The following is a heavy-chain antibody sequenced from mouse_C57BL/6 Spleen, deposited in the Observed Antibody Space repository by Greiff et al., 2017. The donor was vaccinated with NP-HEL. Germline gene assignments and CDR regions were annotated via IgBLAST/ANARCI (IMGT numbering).Heavy chain of an antibody. D-gene: IGHD2-10*02. Sequence: VQLQQPGAELVRPGTSVKLSCKASGYTFTSYWMHWVKQRPGQGLEWIGVIDPSDSYTNYNQKFKGKATLTVDTSSSTAYMQLSSLTSEDSAVYYCARTSNYFDYWGQGTTLTVSS. V-gene: IGHV1-59*01. CDR3: ARTSNYFDY. CDR1: GYTFTSYW. J-gene: IGHJ2*01. CDR2: IDPSDSYT.